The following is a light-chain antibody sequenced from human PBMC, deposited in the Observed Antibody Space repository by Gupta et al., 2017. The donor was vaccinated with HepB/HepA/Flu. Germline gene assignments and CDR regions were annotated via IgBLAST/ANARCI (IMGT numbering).Light chain of an antibody. CDR2: GDT. CDR3: QSYDGSLSGWGV. V-gene: IGLV1-40*01. CDR1: NFNIGAGYD. J-gene: IGLJ3*02. Sequence: QSVLTQPPSASGAPGQRVTISCTGSNFNIGAGYDVHWYQHLPGTAPKLLIYGDTNRHSGVPDRFSGSNSGTSASLAITGLRAEDEADYYCQSYDGSLSGWGVFGGGTKLTVL.